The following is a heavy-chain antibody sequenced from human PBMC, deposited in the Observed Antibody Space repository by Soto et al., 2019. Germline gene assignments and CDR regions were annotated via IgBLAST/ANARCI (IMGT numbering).Heavy chain of an antibody. V-gene: IGHV4-34*01. CDR2: INHTGST. J-gene: IGHJ4*02. CDR3: ARVGRRGSYTY. Sequence: QVQLQQWGAGLLKPSETLSLTCAVYGGSFSGYYWSWIRQPPGKGLEWIGEINHTGSTGYNPSLKSRVTISVDTSKNQVSRKLSPATGAGPAVYYRARVGRRGSYTYWGQGTLVTVSS. D-gene: IGHD3-16*01. CDR1: GGSFSGYY.